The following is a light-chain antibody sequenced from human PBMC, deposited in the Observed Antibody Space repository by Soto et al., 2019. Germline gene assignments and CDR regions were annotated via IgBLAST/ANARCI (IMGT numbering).Light chain of an antibody. Sequence: DIQMTQSPSTLSASVGDRVTITCRASQNIISWLAWYQQKPGKAPKLLTYKASSLESGVPSRFSGSGSGTEFTLTINSLQPDDFATYYCQQYFSFPHTFGQGTKLEIK. CDR2: KAS. CDR3: QQYFSFPHT. J-gene: IGKJ2*01. V-gene: IGKV1-5*03. CDR1: QNIISW.